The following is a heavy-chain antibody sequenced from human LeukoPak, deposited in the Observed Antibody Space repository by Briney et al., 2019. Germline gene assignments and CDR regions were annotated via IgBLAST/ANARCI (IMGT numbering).Heavy chain of an antibody. CDR1: GGSISSGGYY. Sequence: SETLSLTCTVSGGSISSGGYYWSWIRQHPGKGLEWIGYIYYSGSTYYNPSLKSRVTISVDTSKNQFSLKLRSVTAADTAVYYCARGRHDITMIVVVMTSASYYLDVWGKGTTVTVS. CDR2: IYYSGST. J-gene: IGHJ6*03. CDR3: ARGRHDITMIVVVMTSASYYLDV. D-gene: IGHD3-22*01. V-gene: IGHV4-31*03.